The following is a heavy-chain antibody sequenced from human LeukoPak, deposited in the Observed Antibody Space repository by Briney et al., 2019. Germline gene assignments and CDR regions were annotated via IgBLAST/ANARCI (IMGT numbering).Heavy chain of an antibody. D-gene: IGHD2-2*01. Sequence: PSETLSLTCAVYGGSFSGYYWSWIRQPPGKGLEWIGEINHSGSTNYNPSLKSRVTISVDTSKNQFSLKLSSVTAADTAVYYCARRRRSSTSCYAYRVVVNWFDPWGQGTLVTVSS. J-gene: IGHJ5*02. V-gene: IGHV4-34*01. CDR1: GGSFSGYY. CDR2: INHSGST. CDR3: ARRRRSSTSCYAYRVVVNWFDP.